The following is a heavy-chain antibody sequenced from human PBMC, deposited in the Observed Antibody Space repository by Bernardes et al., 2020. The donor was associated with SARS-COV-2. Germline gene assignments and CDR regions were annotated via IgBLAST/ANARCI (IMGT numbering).Heavy chain of an antibody. D-gene: IGHD4-17*01. V-gene: IGHV3-73*01. CDR2: MRSKYKNYVT. Sequence: GGSLRLSCAASGFNFSGSAIQWVRQAPGKGLEWVGRMRSKYKNYVTTYAPSLKDRITISRDDSGDTAYLQISSLKIEDTAVYYCTGDYLYWGRGTLVTVSS. CDR3: TGDYLY. J-gene: IGHJ4*02. CDR1: GFNFSGSA.